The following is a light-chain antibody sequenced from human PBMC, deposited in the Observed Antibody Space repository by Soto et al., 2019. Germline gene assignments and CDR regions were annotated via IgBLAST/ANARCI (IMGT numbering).Light chain of an antibody. CDR1: NSDVGIYDF. J-gene: IGLJ1*01. CDR3: ISYTSDDVRYV. CDR2: EVS. Sequence: QSVLTQPAYVSGPPGQSITISCTGSNSDVGIYDFVSWYQHHPGRAPKLIVSEVSHRPSGVSNRFSGSKSGNTASLNISGLQSEDEADYYCISYTSDDVRYVFGTGTKLTVL. V-gene: IGLV2-14*01.